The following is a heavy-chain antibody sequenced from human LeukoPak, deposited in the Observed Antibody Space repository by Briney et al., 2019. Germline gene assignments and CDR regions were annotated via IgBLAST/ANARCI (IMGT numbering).Heavy chain of an antibody. CDR1: GFTFSSYA. V-gene: IGHV3-30*04. Sequence: GGSLRLSCAASGFTFSSYAMHWVRQAPGKGLEWVAVISYDGSNKYYADSVKGRFTISRDNSKNTLYLQMNSLRAEDTAVYYCAGGSMPDWGQGTLVTVSS. CDR3: AGGSMPD. D-gene: IGHD4-23*01. CDR2: ISYDGSNK. J-gene: IGHJ4*02.